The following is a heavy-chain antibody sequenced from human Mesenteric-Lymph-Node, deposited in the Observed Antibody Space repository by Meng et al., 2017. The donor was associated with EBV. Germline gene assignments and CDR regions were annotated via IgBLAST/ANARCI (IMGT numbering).Heavy chain of an antibody. D-gene: IGHD6-19*01. J-gene: IGHJ4*02. CDR1: GGSFSVCY. Sequence: VQLQWWWSGLLKHSEALSLPCAVYGGSFSVCYWSWIRQPPGKGLEWIGTIYNSGKSYYNPSLKGRVTMSVDTSKNQFSLNLSSVTAADTAVYYCVREYSSGCPVGYWGQGTLVTVSS. CDR3: VREYSSGCPVGY. V-gene: IGHV4-34*01. CDR2: IYNSGKS.